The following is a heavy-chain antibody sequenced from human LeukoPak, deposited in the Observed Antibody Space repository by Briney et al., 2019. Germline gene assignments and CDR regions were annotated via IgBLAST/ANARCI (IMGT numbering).Heavy chain of an antibody. D-gene: IGHD2-2*01. J-gene: IGHJ4*02. CDR1: GFTFSSYA. V-gene: IGHV3-23*01. CDR2: RTASGDT. Sequence: PGGSLRLSCPASGFTFSSYAMNGVRQAPGKGLEWVSGRTASGDTYYADSLKGRFTISRDNSRNTLNLQMNSLRADNTAVYYRAKVPGGHQLVGHRGQGTLVTVSS. CDR3: AKVPGGHQLVGH.